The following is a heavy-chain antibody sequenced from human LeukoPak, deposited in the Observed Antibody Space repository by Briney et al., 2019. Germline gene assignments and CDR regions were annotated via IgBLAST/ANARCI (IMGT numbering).Heavy chain of an antibody. D-gene: IGHD6-6*01. Sequence: ASVKVSCKASGYTFTGYFIHWVRPAPGQGLEWMGWINPNSGGTNYAQKFQGRVTMTRDTSISTAYMELSRLRSDDTAVYYCARVRDGLKARNAFDIWGQGTMVTVSS. CDR1: GYTFTGYF. CDR3: ARVRDGLKARNAFDI. J-gene: IGHJ3*02. V-gene: IGHV1-2*02. CDR2: INPNSGGT.